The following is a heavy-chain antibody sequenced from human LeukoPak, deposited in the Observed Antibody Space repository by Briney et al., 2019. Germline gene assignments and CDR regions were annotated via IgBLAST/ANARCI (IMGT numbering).Heavy chain of an antibody. CDR2: ISSNGGST. CDR3: ARVGSGYDSFDC. V-gene: IGHV3-64*01. Sequence: GGSLRLSCAASGFTFSSYAMHWVRQAPGKGLEYVSAISSNGGSTYYANSVKGRFTISRDNSKNTLYLQMGSLRAEDMAVYYCARVGSGYDSFDCWGQGTLVTVSS. J-gene: IGHJ4*02. D-gene: IGHD5-12*01. CDR1: GFTFSSYA.